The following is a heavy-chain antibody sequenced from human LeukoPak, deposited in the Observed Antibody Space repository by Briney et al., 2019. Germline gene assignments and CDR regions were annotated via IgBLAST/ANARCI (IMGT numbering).Heavy chain of an antibody. J-gene: IGHJ4*02. CDR2: IYHGGST. Sequence: PSETLPLTCTVSGYSISSGYYWGWIRQPPGKGLEWIGSIYHGGSTYYNPSLKSRVTISVDTSKNQFSLKLSSVTAADTAVYYCARFPHYYDSSNSYVRFYFDYWAQGSLVTVSS. D-gene: IGHD3-22*01. CDR3: ARFPHYYDSSNSYVRFYFDY. V-gene: IGHV4-38-2*02. CDR1: GYSISSGYY.